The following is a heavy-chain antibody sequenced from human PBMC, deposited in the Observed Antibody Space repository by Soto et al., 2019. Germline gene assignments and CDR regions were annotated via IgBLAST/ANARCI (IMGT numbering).Heavy chain of an antibody. Sequence: EVQLVESGGGLVQPGGSLRLSCAASGLIFSDYHMDWVRQAPGKGLEWVGHIRRKANSYTTEYAASVKGRITISRDDSKTSLYLQMNSLKSEDTAVYNCAMLGVWSEGSSDMNVWGQGTEVTLSS. D-gene: IGHD6-19*01. CDR2: IRRKANSYTT. J-gene: IGHJ6*02. V-gene: IGHV3-72*01. CDR1: GLIFSDYH. CDR3: AMLGVWSEGSSDMNV.